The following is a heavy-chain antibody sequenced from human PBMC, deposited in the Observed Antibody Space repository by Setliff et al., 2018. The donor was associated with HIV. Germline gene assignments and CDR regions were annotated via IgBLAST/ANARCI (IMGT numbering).Heavy chain of an antibody. V-gene: IGHV4-34*01. Sequence: SETLSLTCAVHGGPLTDHYWNWIRQSPGKGLEWIAEVHHTGYLNYNPSLKSRVTISRDPSTKQFSLKMTSITAADTGLYYCARVKSIKTTLVRLWPRFDLWGQGTQVTVS. CDR3: ARVKSIKTTLVRLWPRFDL. D-gene: IGHD3-10*01. CDR2: VHHTGYL. CDR1: GGPLTDHY. J-gene: IGHJ5*02.